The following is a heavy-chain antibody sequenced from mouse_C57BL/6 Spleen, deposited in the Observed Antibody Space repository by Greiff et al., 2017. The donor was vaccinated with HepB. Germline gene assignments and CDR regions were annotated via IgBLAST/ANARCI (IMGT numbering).Heavy chain of an antibody. CDR1: GYTFTSYW. D-gene: IGHD1-1*01. CDR2: IYPGSGST. V-gene: IGHV1-55*01. J-gene: IGHJ1*03. CDR3: ARDYGSSYDWYFDV. Sequence: QVQLQQPGAELVKPGASVKMSCKASGYTFTSYWITWVQQRPGQGLEWIGDIYPGSGSTNYNEKFKSKATLTVDTSSSTAYMQLSSLTSEDSAVYYSARDYGSSYDWYFDVWGTGTTVTVSS.